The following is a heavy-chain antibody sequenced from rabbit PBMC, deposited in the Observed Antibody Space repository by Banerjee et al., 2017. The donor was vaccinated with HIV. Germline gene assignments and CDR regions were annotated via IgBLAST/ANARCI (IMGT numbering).Heavy chain of an antibody. V-gene: IGHV1S40*01. CDR3: ARDVSNSGGYVGL. J-gene: IGHJ6*01. CDR1: GFSFSSGYC. D-gene: IGHD1-1*01. Sequence: QSLEESGGDLVKPGASLTLTCTASGFSFSSGYCMCWVRQAPGKGLEWIACIGVGSGSTYYASWAKGRFTISKTSSTTVTLQMTSLTAADTATYFCARDVSNSGGYVGLWGPGTLVTVS. CDR2: IGVGSGST.